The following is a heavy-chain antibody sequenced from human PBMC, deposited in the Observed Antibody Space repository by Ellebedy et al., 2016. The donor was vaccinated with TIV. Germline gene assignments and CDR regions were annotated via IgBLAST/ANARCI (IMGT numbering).Heavy chain of an antibody. J-gene: IGHJ4*02. D-gene: IGHD3-10*01. CDR3: AKGRGGGSDASAPRYYFDS. CDR2: ISHTGTRT. V-gene: IGHV3-23*01. CDR1: GFTFSNYW. Sequence: GESLKISCSASGFTFSNYWMSWVRQAPGKGLEWVSTISHTGTRTYYTNSVEGRFIISRDISKRALYLQMNSLRAEDTAVYYCAKGRGGGSDASAPRYYFDSWGLGTLVTVSS.